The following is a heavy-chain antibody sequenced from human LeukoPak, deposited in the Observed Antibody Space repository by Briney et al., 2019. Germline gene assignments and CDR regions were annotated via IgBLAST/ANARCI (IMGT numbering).Heavy chain of an antibody. J-gene: IGHJ3*02. CDR3: ARDLYGVSAFDI. D-gene: IGHD3-10*01. Sequence: SETLSLTCTVSGGSISSSSYYWGWVRQPPGKGLEWIGSIYYSGSTYYNPSLKSRVTISVDTSKNQFSLKLSSVTAADTAVYYCARDLYGVSAFDIWGQGTMVTVSS. CDR1: GGSISSSSYY. CDR2: IYYSGST. V-gene: IGHV4-39*07.